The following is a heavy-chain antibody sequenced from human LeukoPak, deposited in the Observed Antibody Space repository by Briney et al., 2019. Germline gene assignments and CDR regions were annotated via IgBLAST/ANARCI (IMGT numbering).Heavy chain of an antibody. CDR3: ARQQLSQLYYFDN. V-gene: IGHV4-34*01. J-gene: IGHJ4*02. D-gene: IGHD6-13*01. CDR2: VNHSGST. Sequence: KPSETLSLTCAVYGGSFSGYYWSWIRQPPGKGLEWIGEVNHSGSTNYNPSLKSRVTISVDTSKNQFSLKVRSVTAADTAVYYCARQQLSQLYYFDNWGQGTLVTVSS. CDR1: GGSFSGYY.